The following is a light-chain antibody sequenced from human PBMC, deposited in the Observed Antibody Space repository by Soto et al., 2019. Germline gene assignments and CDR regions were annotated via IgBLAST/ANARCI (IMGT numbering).Light chain of an antibody. Sequence: EIVLTQSPATLSLSPGERATLSCRASQSVSSYLAWYQQKPGQAPRLLIYDASNRATGVPARFSGSGTGTALTLTISILEPEECAVYCRQRRSHWPLTFGGGTKLEIK. J-gene: IGKJ4*01. V-gene: IGKV3-11*01. CDR1: QSVSSY. CDR2: DAS. CDR3: QRRSHWPLT.